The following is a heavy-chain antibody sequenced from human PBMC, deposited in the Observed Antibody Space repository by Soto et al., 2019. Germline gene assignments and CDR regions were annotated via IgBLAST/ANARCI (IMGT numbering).Heavy chain of an antibody. CDR1: GFTFSSYA. CDR3: AKADIVVVVAAILDY. V-gene: IGHV3-23*01. J-gene: IGHJ4*02. Sequence: EVQLLESGGGLVQPGGSLRLSCAASGFTFSSYAMSWVRQAPGKGLEWVSAISGSGGSTYYADSVKGRFTISRDNSKKTLYLQMNSLRAEDTAVYYCAKADIVVVVAAILDYWGQGTLVTVSS. D-gene: IGHD2-15*01. CDR2: ISGSGGST.